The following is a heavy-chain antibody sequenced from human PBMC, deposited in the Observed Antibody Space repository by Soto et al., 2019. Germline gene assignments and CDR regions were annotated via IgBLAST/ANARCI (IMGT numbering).Heavy chain of an antibody. CDR1: GGSISNSY. CDR2: IYSSGST. Sequence: PSDTLSLTCTVSGGSISNSYWSLIRQSPGKGLEWIGYIYSSGSTNYNPSLKSRVTISVDTSKNQFSLKLSSLIAADTAVYYCARNSHQFFYGSGQWDVWGQGTTVTFS. J-gene: IGHJ6*02. D-gene: IGHD3-10*01. V-gene: IGHV4-59*08. CDR3: ARNSHQFFYGSGQWDV.